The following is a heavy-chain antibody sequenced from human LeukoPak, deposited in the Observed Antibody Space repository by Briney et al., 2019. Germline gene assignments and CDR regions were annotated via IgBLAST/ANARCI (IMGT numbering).Heavy chain of an antibody. D-gene: IGHD6-19*01. CDR3: ARAQAWDSSDPNWFDP. J-gene: IGHJ5*02. CDR1: GYTFTSYY. V-gene: IGHV1-46*01. Sequence: ASVKVSCKASGYTFTSYYMHWVRQAPGQGLEWMGIINPSGGSTSYAQKFQGRVTMTRDTSTNTVYMELSSLRSEDTAVYFCARAQAWDSSDPNWFDPWGQGTLVTVSS. CDR2: INPSGGST.